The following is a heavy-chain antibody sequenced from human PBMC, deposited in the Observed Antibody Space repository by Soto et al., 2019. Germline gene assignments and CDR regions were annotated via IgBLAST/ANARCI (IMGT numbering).Heavy chain of an antibody. CDR3: AKPSAVAGSNSDC. V-gene: IGHV1-8*01. J-gene: IGHJ4*02. Sequence: VDSVKVSCKASGYTFTSYDINWVRQATGQGLEWMGWMNPNSGNTGYAQKFQGRVTMTRNTSISTAYMELSSLRSEDTAVYYCAKPSAVAGSNSDCWGQGTLVRVS. CDR1: GYTFTSYD. CDR2: MNPNSGNT. D-gene: IGHD6-19*01.